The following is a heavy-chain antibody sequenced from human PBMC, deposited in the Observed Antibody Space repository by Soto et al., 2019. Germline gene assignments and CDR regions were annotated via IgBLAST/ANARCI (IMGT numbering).Heavy chain of an antibody. V-gene: IGHV1-2*04. D-gene: IGHD2-8*01. Sequence: ASVKVSCKASGYAFSNNDISWVRQGTGQGLEWMGWINPKSGGTSTAQKFQGWVTMTTDTSISTASMELTRLTSDDTAIYYCARGDSTDCSNGVCSFFYNHDMDVWGQGTTVTVSS. J-gene: IGHJ6*02. CDR2: INPKSGGT. CDR3: ARGDSTDCSNGVCSFFYNHDMDV. CDR1: GYAFSNND.